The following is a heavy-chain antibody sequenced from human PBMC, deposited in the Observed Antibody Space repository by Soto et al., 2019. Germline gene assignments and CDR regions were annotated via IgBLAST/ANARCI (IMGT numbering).Heavy chain of an antibody. V-gene: IGHV3-23*01. CDR1: GFTFSSYA. CDR3: ARGDRGGSGSPASYYYSGLEV. D-gene: IGHD3-10*01. J-gene: IGHJ6*02. Sequence: DVQLLESGGHLVQPGGSLRLSCAASGFTFSSYAMSWVRQAPGKGQEWVSSVSAGGDMTYYSDSVKGRFTISRDNSNNALCLQMNSLRVEDTALYYCARGDRGGSGSPASYYYSGLEVWGLGATVTV. CDR2: VSAGGDMT.